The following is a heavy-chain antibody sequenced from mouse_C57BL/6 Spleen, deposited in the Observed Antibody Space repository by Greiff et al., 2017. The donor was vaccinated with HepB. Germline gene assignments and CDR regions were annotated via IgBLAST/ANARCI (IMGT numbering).Heavy chain of an antibody. CDR3: ARSKRGNYGSSYEGYFDV. D-gene: IGHD1-1*01. J-gene: IGHJ1*03. CDR1: GYTFTNYW. Sequence: QVQLQQSGAELVRPGTSVKMSCKASGYTFTNYWIGWAKQRPGHGLEWIGDIYPGGGYTNYNEKFKGKATLTADKSSSTAYMQFSSLTSEDSAIYYCARSKRGNYGSSYEGYFDVWGTGTTVTVSS. V-gene: IGHV1-63*01. CDR2: IYPGGGYT.